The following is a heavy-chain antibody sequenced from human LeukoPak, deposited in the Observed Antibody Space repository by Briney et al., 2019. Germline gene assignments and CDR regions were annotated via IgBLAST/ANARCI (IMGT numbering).Heavy chain of an antibody. V-gene: IGHV3-23*01. J-gene: IGHJ4*02. CDR2: ISESSGST. D-gene: IGHD2-2*01. CDR3: AKGLYCTSTSCSSRFDS. Sequence: GGSLRLSCAASGSTFSNYAMSWVRQAPGKGLEWVSAISESSGSTYYADSVKGRFTISRDNSKNTLYLQMNSLRAEDTALYYCAKGLYCTSTSCSSRFDSWGQGTLVTVSS. CDR1: GSTFSNYA.